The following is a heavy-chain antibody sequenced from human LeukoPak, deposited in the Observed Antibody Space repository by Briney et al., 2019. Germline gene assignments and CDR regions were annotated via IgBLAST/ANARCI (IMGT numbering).Heavy chain of an antibody. J-gene: IGHJ3*02. CDR2: ISYDGSNK. CDR3: ARGVGYYDSSGYYVDAFDI. CDR1: GFTFSSYA. D-gene: IGHD3-22*01. V-gene: IGHV3-30-3*01. Sequence: PGGSLRLSCAASGFTFSSYAMHWVRQAPGKGLEWVAVISYDGSNKYYADSVKGRFTISRDNSKNTLYLQMNSLRAEDTAVYYCARGVGYYDSSGYYVDAFDIWGQGKMVTVS.